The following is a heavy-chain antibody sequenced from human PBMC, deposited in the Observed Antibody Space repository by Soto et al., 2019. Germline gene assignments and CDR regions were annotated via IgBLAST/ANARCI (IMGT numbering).Heavy chain of an antibody. CDR3: ARGDSSSWTSPSTWYFDL. Sequence: ASVKVSCKASGYTFTSYGISWVRQAPGQGLEWMGWISAYNGNTNYAQKLQGRVTMTTDTSTSTAYMELRSLRSDDTAVYYCARGDSSSWTSPSTWYFDLWGRGTRVTLAS. J-gene: IGHJ2*01. CDR1: GYTFTSYG. CDR2: ISAYNGNT. D-gene: IGHD6-13*01. V-gene: IGHV1-18*01.